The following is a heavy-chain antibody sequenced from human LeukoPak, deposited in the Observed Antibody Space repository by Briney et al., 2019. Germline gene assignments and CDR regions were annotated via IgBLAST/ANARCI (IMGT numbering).Heavy chain of an antibody. V-gene: IGHV3-74*01. CDR3: VRGAVGTGVWFDP. D-gene: IGHD1-26*01. CDR2: INIDGATT. Sequence: GGSLRLSCAASGFTFSGYWMLWVRQAPGKGLEWVSRINIDGATTNYADSVKGRFTISRDNAKNTLHLQMNSLRADDTAAYYCVRGAVGTGVWFDPWGQGTLVTVSS. J-gene: IGHJ5*02. CDR1: GFTFSGYW.